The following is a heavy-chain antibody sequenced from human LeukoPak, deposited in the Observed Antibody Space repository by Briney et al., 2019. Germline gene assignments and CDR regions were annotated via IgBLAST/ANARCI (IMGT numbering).Heavy chain of an antibody. CDR2: INHSGST. V-gene: IGHV4-34*01. J-gene: IGHJ4*02. CDR1: GGSFSGYY. D-gene: IGHD3-22*01. Sequence: SETLSLTCAVYGGSFSGYYWSWIRQPPGKGLEWIGEINHSGSTNYNPSLKSRVTISVDTSKNQSSLKLSSVTAADTAVYYCARGRRRLYYDSSGYFNFDYWGQGTLVTVSS. CDR3: ARGRRRLYYDSSGYFNFDY.